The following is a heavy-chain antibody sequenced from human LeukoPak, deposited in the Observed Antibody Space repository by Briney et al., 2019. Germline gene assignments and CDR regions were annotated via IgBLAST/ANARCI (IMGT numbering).Heavy chain of an antibody. CDR1: GGTFSSYA. CDR3: AAYYDFWSGYYSAYYYYYMDV. V-gene: IGHV1-69*01. D-gene: IGHD3-3*01. CDR2: IIPIFGTA. Sequence: SSVKVSCKASGGTFSSYAISWVRQAPGQGLEWMGGIIPIFGTANYAQKFQGRVTITADESTSTAYMELSSLRSEDTAVYYRAAYYDFWSGYYSAYYYYYMDVWGKGTTVTVSS. J-gene: IGHJ6*03.